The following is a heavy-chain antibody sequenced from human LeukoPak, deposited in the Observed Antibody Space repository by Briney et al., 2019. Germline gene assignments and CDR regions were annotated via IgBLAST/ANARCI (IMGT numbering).Heavy chain of an antibody. J-gene: IGHJ4*02. D-gene: IGHD1-26*01. V-gene: IGHV1-2*02. CDR1: GYTFTDYF. Sequence: GASVKVSCKPSGYTFTDYFTHWVRQAPGQGLEWMGWIDPRDGGTKYAQKFQGRVTMTRDTSISTAYMESSSLRSDDTAIYYCAKIGVSGSYWDFDSWGQGTLVTVSS. CDR3: AKIGVSGSYWDFDS. CDR2: IDPRDGGT.